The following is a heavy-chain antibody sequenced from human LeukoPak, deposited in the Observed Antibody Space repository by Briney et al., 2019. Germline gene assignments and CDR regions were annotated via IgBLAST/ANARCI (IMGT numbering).Heavy chain of an antibody. Sequence: GGSLRLSCAASGFTVSSTYMSWVRQAPGKGLEWVSVIYSGGSTYYADSVKGRFTISRDNSKNTLYLQMNSLRAEDTAVYYCARDRLYSSSSEDYWGQGTLDTVSS. CDR3: ARDRLYSSSSEDY. CDR2: IYSGGST. CDR1: GFTVSSTY. D-gene: IGHD6-6*01. V-gene: IGHV3-53*01. J-gene: IGHJ4*02.